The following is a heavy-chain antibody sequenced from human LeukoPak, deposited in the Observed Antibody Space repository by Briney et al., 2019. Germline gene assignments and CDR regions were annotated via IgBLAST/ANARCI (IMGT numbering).Heavy chain of an antibody. CDR1: GGSISSTNW. CDR2: VHLSGRT. V-gene: IGHV4-4*02. CDR3: AREGGPYRPLDY. J-gene: IGHJ4*02. Sequence: SETLSLTCTVSGGSISSTNWWTWVRQPPGEGLEWIGEVHLSGRTNYNPSLESRVTMSVDMSENHISLKLTSVTAADTAVYYCAREGGPYRPLDYSGQETLVTVSS.